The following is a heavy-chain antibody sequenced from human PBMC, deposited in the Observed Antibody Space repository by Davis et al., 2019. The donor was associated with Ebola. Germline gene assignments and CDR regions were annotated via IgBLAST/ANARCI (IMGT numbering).Heavy chain of an antibody. CDR1: GFTFSSYC. Sequence: GGSLRLSCAASGFTFSSYCMSWVRQAPGKGLEWVANIKQDGNEKYYVDSVKGRFTISRDNAKNSLYLQMNSLRAEDTAVYYCARSSTYDFWSGLSTLYYYYGMDVWGQGTTVTVSS. V-gene: IGHV3-7*01. CDR3: ARSSTYDFWSGLSTLYYYYGMDV. J-gene: IGHJ6*02. CDR2: IKQDGNEK. D-gene: IGHD3-3*01.